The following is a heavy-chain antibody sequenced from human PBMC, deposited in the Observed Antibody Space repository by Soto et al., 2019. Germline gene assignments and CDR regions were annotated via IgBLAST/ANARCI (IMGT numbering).Heavy chain of an antibody. CDR2: IYTGSTT. J-gene: IGHJ2*01. CDR1: GFTVSSSY. V-gene: IGHV3-66*04. Sequence: PGGSLRLSCVASGFTVSSSYMGWVRHAPGKGLEWVSSIYTGSTTYYAESVRGRFTVSTDNSKDTLYLQMNSLRVDDAAMYYCARHVGSYWYFDIWGRVTLVTVSS. CDR3: ARHVGSYWYFDI. D-gene: IGHD1-26*01.